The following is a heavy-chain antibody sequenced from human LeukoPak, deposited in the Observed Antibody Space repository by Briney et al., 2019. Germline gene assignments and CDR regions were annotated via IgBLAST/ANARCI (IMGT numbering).Heavy chain of an antibody. J-gene: IGHJ4*02. V-gene: IGHV3-30*04. Sequence: PGGSLRLSCAASGFTFSSYAMHWVRQAPGRGLEWVAVISYDGSNKYYADSVKGRFTISRDNSKNTLYLQMNSLRAEDTAVYYRAKDGQYYDFWSGYSQGMFDYWGQGTLVTVSS. CDR2: ISYDGSNK. CDR1: GFTFSSYA. D-gene: IGHD3-3*01. CDR3: AKDGQYYDFWSGYSQGMFDY.